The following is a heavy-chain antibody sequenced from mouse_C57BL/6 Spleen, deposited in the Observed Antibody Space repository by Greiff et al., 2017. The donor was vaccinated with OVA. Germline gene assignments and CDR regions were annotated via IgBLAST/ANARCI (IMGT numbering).Heavy chain of an antibody. J-gene: IGHJ2*01. CDR2: INPNNGGT. D-gene: IGHD1-1*01. Sequence: VQLQQSGPELVKPGASVKMSCTASGYTFTDYNMHWVKQSHGKSLEWIGYINPNNGGTSYNQTFKGKATLTVYKSSSTAYMELRSLTSEDSAVYYCARRDYGSSYPLDYWGQGTTLTVSS. CDR3: ARRDYGSSYPLDY. CDR1: GYTFTDYN. V-gene: IGHV1-22*01.